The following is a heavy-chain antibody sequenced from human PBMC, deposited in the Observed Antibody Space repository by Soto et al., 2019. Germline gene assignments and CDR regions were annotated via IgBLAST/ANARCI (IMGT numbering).Heavy chain of an antibody. V-gene: IGHV1-69*01. Sequence: QVQLVQSGAEVNKPGSSVKVSCKASGGTFNTYTISWVRQVPGQGLAWMGGIMPLYAKPTYAQTFQGRLMIATDEHTNTVYTELSSLRSEDTALYYCASLNTWSSGDGRIDVWGRGTAVSVSS. CDR3: ASLNTWSSGDGRIDV. CDR2: IMPLYAKP. CDR1: GGTFNTYT. D-gene: IGHD1-20*01. J-gene: IGHJ6*02.